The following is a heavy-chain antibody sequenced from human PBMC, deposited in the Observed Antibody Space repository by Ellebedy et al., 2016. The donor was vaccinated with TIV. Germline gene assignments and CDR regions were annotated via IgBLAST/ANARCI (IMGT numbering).Heavy chain of an antibody. CDR2: THYTGST. V-gene: IGHV4-59*08. Sequence: MPSETLSLTCTVSGGSIRSHYWSWIRQPPGKGLEWIGYTHYTGSTNTNSSLTSRVTISLDTSTNQFSLRLTSVTATDTAVYYCAAFNWASLAAFDVWGQGTMVTVSS. D-gene: IGHD7-27*01. J-gene: IGHJ3*01. CDR1: GGSIRSHY. CDR3: AAFNWASLAAFDV.